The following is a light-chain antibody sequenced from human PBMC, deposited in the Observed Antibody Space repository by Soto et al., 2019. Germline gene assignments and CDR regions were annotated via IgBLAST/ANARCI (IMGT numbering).Light chain of an antibody. CDR2: HVS. CDR1: SSDFGGYNY. CDR3: TSSTSDNLYV. J-gene: IGLJ1*01. V-gene: IGLV2-14*03. Sequence: SVLTQPASVSGSPGQSITISCTGTSSDFGGYNYVSWYQQYPGKVPKLLIYHVSNRPSGVSNRFSGSKSGNTASLTISGLQAEDEADYFCTSSTSDNLYVFGTGTKVTVL.